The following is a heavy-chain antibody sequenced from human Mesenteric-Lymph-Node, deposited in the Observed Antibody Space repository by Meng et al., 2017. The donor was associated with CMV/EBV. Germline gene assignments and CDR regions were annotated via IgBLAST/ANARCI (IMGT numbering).Heavy chain of an antibody. D-gene: IGHD3-10*01. CDR1: GFTFSRSS. Sequence: GESLKISCAASGFTFSRSSINWVRQAPGKGLQWVSAISGSGGSTYYADSVKGRFTISRDNSKNTLYLQMNSLRAEDTAVYYCAKDPWFGESPEDYWAQGTLVTVSS. J-gene: IGHJ4*02. CDR2: ISGSGGST. CDR3: AKDPWFGESPEDY. V-gene: IGHV3-23*01.